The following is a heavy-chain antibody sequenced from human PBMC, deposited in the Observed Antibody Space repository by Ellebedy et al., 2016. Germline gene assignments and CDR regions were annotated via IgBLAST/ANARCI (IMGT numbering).Heavy chain of an antibody. CDR1: GCTFSSYA. CDR3: ARPSGSSWYPFDY. CDR2: IIPIFGTA. Sequence: SVKVSXXASGCTFSSYAISPVRQPPGQGLEWMGGIIPIFGTANYAQKFQGRVTITADESTSTAYMELSSLRSEDTAVYYCARPSGSSWYPFDYWGQGTLVTVSS. V-gene: IGHV1-69*13. J-gene: IGHJ4*02. D-gene: IGHD6-13*01.